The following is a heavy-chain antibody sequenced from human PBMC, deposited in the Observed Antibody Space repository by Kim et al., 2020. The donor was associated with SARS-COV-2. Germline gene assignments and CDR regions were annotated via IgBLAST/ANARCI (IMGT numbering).Heavy chain of an antibody. CDR3: ARRAYDILTGYTSPFDY. D-gene: IGHD3-9*01. J-gene: IGHJ4*02. Sequence: VKGRFTSSRDKAKNTLYLQMNSLGAEDTAVYYCARRAYDILTGYTSPFDYWGQGTLVTVSS. V-gene: IGHV3-11*03.